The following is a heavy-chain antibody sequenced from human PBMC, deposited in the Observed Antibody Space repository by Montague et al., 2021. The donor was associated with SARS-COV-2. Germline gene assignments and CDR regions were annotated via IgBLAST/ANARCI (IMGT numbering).Heavy chain of an antibody. CDR1: GFTFSSYA. V-gene: IGHV3-30*04. CDR2: ISYDVSNK. D-gene: IGHD3-16*02. J-gene: IGHJ4*02. CDR3: ARDNYDYVWGSYRYIY. Sequence: SLRLSCAASGFTFSSYALHWVRQAPGKGLEWVAVISYDVSNKYYAYSXXGRFTISRDNSKNTLYLQMNSLRAEDTAVSYCARDNYDYVWGSYRYIYWGQGALVTVSS.